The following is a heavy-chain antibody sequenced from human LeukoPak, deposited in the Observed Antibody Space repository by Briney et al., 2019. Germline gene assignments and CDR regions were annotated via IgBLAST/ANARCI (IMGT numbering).Heavy chain of an antibody. CDR1: GFTFSSYA. Sequence: GGSLRLSCAASGFTFSSYAMHWVRQAPGKGLEWVAVIPYDGSNKYYADSVKGRFTISRDNSKNTLYLQMNSLRAEDTAVYYCAREMAGDDVVPFDYWGQGTLVTVSS. CDR2: IPYDGSNK. V-gene: IGHV3-30-3*01. CDR3: AREMAGDDVVPFDY. J-gene: IGHJ4*02. D-gene: IGHD3-10*01.